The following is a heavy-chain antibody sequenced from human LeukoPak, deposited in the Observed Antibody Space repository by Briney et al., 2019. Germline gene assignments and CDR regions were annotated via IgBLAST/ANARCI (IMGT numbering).Heavy chain of an antibody. CDR2: INHSGST. V-gene: IGHV4-34*01. J-gene: IGHJ4*02. D-gene: IGHD6-13*01. Sequence: PSETLSLTCTVSGGSISSYYWSWIRQPPGKGLEWIGEINHSGSTNYNPSLKSRVTISVDTSKNQFSLKLSSVTAADTAVYYCARGGDSSSCYGDYWGQGTLVTVSS. CDR3: ARGGDSSSCYGDY. CDR1: GGSISSYY.